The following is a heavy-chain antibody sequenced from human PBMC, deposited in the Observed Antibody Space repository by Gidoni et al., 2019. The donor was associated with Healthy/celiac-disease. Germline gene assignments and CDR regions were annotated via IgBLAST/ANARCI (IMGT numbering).Heavy chain of an antibody. Sequence: QVTLKESGPALVNPTQTLRLTCTFSGFSLSTSGMRVSWIRQPPGKALEWLARIDWDDDKFYSTSLKTRLTISKDTSKNQVVLTMTNMDPVDTATYYCARMRSMVRGVIREYYFDYWGQGTLVTVSS. D-gene: IGHD3-10*01. CDR2: IDWDDDK. J-gene: IGHJ4*02. CDR3: ARMRSMVRGVIREYYFDY. V-gene: IGHV2-70*04. CDR1: GFSLSTSGMR.